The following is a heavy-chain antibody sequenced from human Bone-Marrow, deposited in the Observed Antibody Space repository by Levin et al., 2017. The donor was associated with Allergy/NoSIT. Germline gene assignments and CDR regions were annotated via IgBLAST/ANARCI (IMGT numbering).Heavy chain of an antibody. CDR1: GYTLTELP. CDR3: ATGPAEYFDWLLLSD. Sequence: GASVKVSCKVSGYTLTELPMHWVRQAPGKGLEWMGAFDPEDDETKYAQKFQGRVTLTEDPFTGTAYMELSSLRSEDTALYYCATGPAEYFDWLLLSDWGRGTLVTVSS. J-gene: IGHJ4*02. D-gene: IGHD3-9*01. CDR2: FDPEDDET. V-gene: IGHV1-24*01.